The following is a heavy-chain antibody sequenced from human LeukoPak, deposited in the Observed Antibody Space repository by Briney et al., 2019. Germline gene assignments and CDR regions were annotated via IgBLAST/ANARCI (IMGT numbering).Heavy chain of an antibody. Sequence: SETLSLTCTVSGGSISSYYWSWMRQPPGKGLEWIGYIYYSGITNYNPSLKSRVTISVDMSKNQFSLKLSSVTAADTAVYYCARLTAATGVWAFDIWGQGTMVTVSS. V-gene: IGHV4-59*08. CDR2: IYYSGIT. D-gene: IGHD6-13*01. CDR3: ARLTAATGVWAFDI. CDR1: GGSISSYY. J-gene: IGHJ3*02.